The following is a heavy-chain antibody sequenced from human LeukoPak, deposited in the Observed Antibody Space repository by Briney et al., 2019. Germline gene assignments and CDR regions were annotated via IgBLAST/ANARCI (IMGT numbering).Heavy chain of an antibody. V-gene: IGHV3-30*02. CDR1: GFTFSTYG. CDR2: IRYDGSNK. J-gene: IGHJ4*02. CDR3: AKEGYSSGWYEDY. D-gene: IGHD6-19*01. Sequence: PGGSLTLSCAAAGFTFSTYGIHWVRQAPGMGLEWVAFIRYDGSNKYYADSVKGRFTISRDNFMNTVYLQMNSLRTEDTAVYYCAKEGYSSGWYEDYWGQGTLVTVSS.